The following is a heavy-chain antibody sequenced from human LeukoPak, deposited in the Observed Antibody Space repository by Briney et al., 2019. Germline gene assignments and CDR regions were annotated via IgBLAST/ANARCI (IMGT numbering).Heavy chain of an antibody. CDR3: ARDYSYGTAIDY. CDR1: GYTFTSYG. D-gene: IGHD5-18*01. Sequence: ASVKVFCKASGYTFTSYGISWVRQAPGQGLEWMGWISAYNGNTNYAQKLQGRVTMTTDTSTSTAYMELRSLRSEDTAAYYCARDYSYGTAIDYWGQGTLVTVSS. J-gene: IGHJ4*02. CDR2: ISAYNGNT. V-gene: IGHV1-18*01.